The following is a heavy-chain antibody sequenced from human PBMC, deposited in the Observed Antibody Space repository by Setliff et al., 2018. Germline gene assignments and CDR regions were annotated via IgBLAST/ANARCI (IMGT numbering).Heavy chain of an antibody. CDR1: GGAFTSHG. CDR3: ARVGFRGVMSAYFDF. J-gene: IGHJ4*02. D-gene: IGHD3-10*01. V-gene: IGHV1-69*10. CDR2: IIPLSDIT. Sequence: EASVKVSCKVSGGAFTSHGVSWVRQAPGQGLEWMGGIIPLSDITSYAQTLQGRVTITADKSTNTVNMGLSSLRSEDTAVYYCARVGFRGVMSAYFDFWGQGTQVTVSS.